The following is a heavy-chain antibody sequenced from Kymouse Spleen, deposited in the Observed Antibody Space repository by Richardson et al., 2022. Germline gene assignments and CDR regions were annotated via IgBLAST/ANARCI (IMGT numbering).Heavy chain of an antibody. CDR3: ARGDAGNPGVFFDY. Sequence: QVQLQQWGAGLLKPSETLSLTCAVYGGSFSGYYWSWIRQPPGKGLEWIGEINHSGSTNYNPSLKSRVTISVDTSKNQFSLKLSSVTAADTAVYYCARGDAGNPGVFFDYWGQGTLVTVSS. D-gene: IGHD4-23*01. CDR2: INHSGST. J-gene: IGHJ4*02. CDR1: GGSFSGYY. V-gene: IGHV4-34*01.